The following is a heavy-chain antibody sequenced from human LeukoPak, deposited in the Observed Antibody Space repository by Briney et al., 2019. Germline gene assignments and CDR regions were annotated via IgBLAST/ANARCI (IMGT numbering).Heavy chain of an antibody. J-gene: IGHJ4*02. CDR3: ARDLREFARRFDY. V-gene: IGHV4-38-2*02. CDR2: IYHSGST. CDR1: GYSISSGYY. D-gene: IGHD2/OR15-2a*01. Sequence: PSETLSLTCTVSGYSISSGYYWGWIRQPPGKGLEWIGSIYHSGSTYYNPSLKSRVTISVDTSKNQFSLKLSSVTAADTAVYYCARDLREFARRFDYWGQGTLVTVSS.